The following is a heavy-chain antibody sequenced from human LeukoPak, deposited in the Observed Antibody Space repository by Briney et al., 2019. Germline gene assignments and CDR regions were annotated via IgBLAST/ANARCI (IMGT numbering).Heavy chain of an antibody. J-gene: IGHJ4*02. CDR1: GGSISSYC. Sequence: SETLSLTCTVSGGSISSYCWSWIRQPPGKGLEWIGYIYYSGSTYYNPSLKSRVTISVDTSKNQFSLKLSSVTAADTAVYYCARDFRGGYDFWSGYYTPYYFDYWGQGTLVTVSP. D-gene: IGHD3-3*01. CDR3: ARDFRGGYDFWSGYYTPYYFDY. V-gene: IGHV4-59*12. CDR2: IYYSGST.